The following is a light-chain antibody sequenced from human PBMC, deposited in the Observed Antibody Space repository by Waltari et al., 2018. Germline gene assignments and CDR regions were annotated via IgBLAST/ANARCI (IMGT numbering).Light chain of an antibody. J-gene: IGKJ4*01. CDR2: GAS. V-gene: IGKV3-15*01. Sequence: EIVMTQSPATLSVSPGERATLSSRASQSVSSNLAWYQQKPGQAPSLLIYGASTRATGFPARFSGSGSGTEFTLTISSLQSEDFAVYYCQQYNNWPPELTFGGGTKVEIK. CDR1: QSVSSN. CDR3: QQYNNWPPELT.